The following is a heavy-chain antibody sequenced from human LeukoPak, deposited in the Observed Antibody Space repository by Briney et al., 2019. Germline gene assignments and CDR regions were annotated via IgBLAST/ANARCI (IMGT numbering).Heavy chain of an antibody. CDR1: GFTFSSYG. CDR2: IRYGGSNK. V-gene: IGHV3-30*02. Sequence: GGSLRLSCAASGFTFSSYGMHWVRQAPGRGLEWVAFIRYGGSNKYYADSVKGRFTISRDNSKNTLYLQMNSLRAEDTAVYYCAKWGGYSSGWYSFRGAFDIWGQGTMVTVSS. J-gene: IGHJ3*02. CDR3: AKWGGYSSGWYSFRGAFDI. D-gene: IGHD6-19*01.